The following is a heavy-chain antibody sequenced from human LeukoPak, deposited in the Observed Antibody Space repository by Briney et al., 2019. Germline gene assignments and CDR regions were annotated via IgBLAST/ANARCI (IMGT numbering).Heavy chain of an antibody. Sequence: SETLSLTCTVSGGSISSYYWSWIRQPPGKGLEWIGSGSTYYNPSLKSRVTISVDTSKNQFSLKLSSVTAADTAVYFCASPRGDDSGGYYTWYFHHWGQGILVTVSS. CDR3: ASPRGDDSGGYYTWYFHH. D-gene: IGHD3-22*01. CDR1: GGSISSYY. CDR2: SGST. V-gene: IGHV4-4*09. J-gene: IGHJ1*01.